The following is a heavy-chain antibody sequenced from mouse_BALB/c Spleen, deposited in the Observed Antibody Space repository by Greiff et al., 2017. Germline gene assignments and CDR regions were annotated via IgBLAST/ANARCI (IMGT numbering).Heavy chain of an antibody. J-gene: IGHJ4*01. CDR2: IDTSDSYT. CDR1: GYTFTDYW. CDR3: VLRLREDYAMDY. Sequence: QVQLQQPGAELVMPGASVKMSCKASGYTFTDYWMHWVKQRPGQGLEWIGAIDTSDSYTSYNQKFKGKATLTVDESSSTAYMQLSSLTSEDSAVYDCVLRLREDYAMDYWGQGTSVTVSS. V-gene: IGHV1-69*01. D-gene: IGHD1-2*01.